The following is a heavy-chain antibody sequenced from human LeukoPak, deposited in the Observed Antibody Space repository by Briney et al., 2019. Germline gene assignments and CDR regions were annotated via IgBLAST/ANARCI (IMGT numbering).Heavy chain of an antibody. Sequence: GGSLRLSCAASGFTFSSYGMHWVRQAPGKGLEWVAVISYDGSNKYYADSVKGRFTISRDNSKNTLYLQMNSLRAEDTAVYYCARDPRYCSSTSCYKAFDYWGQGTLVTVSS. V-gene: IGHV3-30*19. CDR1: GFTFSSYG. D-gene: IGHD2-2*02. CDR2: ISYDGSNK. J-gene: IGHJ4*02. CDR3: ARDPRYCSSTSCYKAFDY.